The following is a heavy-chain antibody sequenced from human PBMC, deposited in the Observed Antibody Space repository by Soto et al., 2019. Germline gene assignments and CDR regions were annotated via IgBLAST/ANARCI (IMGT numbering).Heavy chain of an antibody. V-gene: IGHV3-74*01. D-gene: IGHD2-2*01. J-gene: IGHJ4*02. CDR3: ARAGTDIVVDPIDY. CDR2: INSDGSST. Sequence: GGSLRLSCAASGFTFSSYWMHWVRQAPGKGLVWVSRINSDGSSTSYADSVKGRFTISRDNAKNTLYLQMNSLRAEDTAVYYCARAGTDIVVDPIDYWGQGTLVTVSS. CDR1: GFTFSSYW.